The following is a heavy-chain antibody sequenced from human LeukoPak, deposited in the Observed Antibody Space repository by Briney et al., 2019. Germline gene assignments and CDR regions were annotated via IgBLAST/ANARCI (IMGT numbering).Heavy chain of an antibody. CDR3: TTIRGDSGYDPNWFDP. Sequence: GGSLRLSCAASGFTFNNAWMSWVRQAPGKGREWVGRIKSKTDGGTADYAAPVKGRFTVLRDDSKNTLYLRLDSLKSEDTAVYFCTTIRGDSGYDPNWFDPWGQGTLVTVSS. J-gene: IGHJ5*02. D-gene: IGHD5-12*01. CDR2: IKSKTDGGTA. V-gene: IGHV3-15*01. CDR1: GFTFNNAW.